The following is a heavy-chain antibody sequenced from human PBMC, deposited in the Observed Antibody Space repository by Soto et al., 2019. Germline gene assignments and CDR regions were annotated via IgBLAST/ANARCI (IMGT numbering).Heavy chain of an antibody. CDR2: IYSGGST. Sequence: GGSLRLSCAASGFTVSSNYMSWVRQAPGKGLEWVSVIYSGGSTYYADSVKGRFTISRDNAKDSLYLQMNSLRAEDTAVYYCARDRSWAFDYWGQGTLVTVSS. CDR1: GFTVSSNY. V-gene: IGHV3-66*01. D-gene: IGHD7-27*01. CDR3: ARDRSWAFDY. J-gene: IGHJ4*02.